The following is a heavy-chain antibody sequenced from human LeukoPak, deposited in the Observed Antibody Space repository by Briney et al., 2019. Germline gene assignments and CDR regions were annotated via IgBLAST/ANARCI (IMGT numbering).Heavy chain of an antibody. CDR2: ISRSGSTI. D-gene: IGHD3-22*01. CDR1: GFTLSSYE. Sequence: GGSLRLSCAASGFTLSSYEMNWVRQAPGKGLEWVSYISRSGSTIHYADSVKGRFTISRDNGKNSLYLQMNSLRAEDTAVYYCARETTHFDSSGSDAFDMWGQGTMVTVSS. CDR3: ARETTHFDSSGSDAFDM. J-gene: IGHJ3*02. V-gene: IGHV3-48*03.